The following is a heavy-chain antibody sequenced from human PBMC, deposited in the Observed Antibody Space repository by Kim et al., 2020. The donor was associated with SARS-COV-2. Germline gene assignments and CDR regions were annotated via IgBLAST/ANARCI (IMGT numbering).Heavy chain of an antibody. Sequence: GGSLRLSCAASGFTFSSYWMSWVRQAPGKGLEWVANIKQDGSEKYYVDSVKGRFTISRDNAKNSLYLQMNSLRAEDTAVYYCARIGYCSGGSCYSAYYFDYWGQGTLVTVSS. V-gene: IGHV3-7*03. CDR1: GFTFSSYW. J-gene: IGHJ4*02. D-gene: IGHD2-15*01. CDR2: IKQDGSEK. CDR3: ARIGYCSGGSCYSAYYFDY.